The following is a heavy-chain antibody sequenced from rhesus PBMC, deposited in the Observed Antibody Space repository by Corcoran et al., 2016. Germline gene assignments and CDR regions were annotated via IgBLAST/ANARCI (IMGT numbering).Heavy chain of an antibody. D-gene: IGHD6-31*01. Sequence: EVQLVQSGAEVKKPGGSVKISCKASGDTFTDYYLPWVRQAPGKGLEWMGRFGPEDGDAIPAQEFQDRVTISADTSTDTAYMALSSLRSEDTAVYYCATASPYSSGWYSNFDYWGQGVLVTVSS. CDR2: FGPEDGDA. J-gene: IGHJ4*01. CDR3: ATASPYSSGWYSNFDY. CDR1: GDTFTDYY. V-gene: IGHV1-111*02.